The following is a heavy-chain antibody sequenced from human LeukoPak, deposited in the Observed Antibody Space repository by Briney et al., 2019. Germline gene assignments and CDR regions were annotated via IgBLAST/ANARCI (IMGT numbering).Heavy chain of an antibody. J-gene: IGHJ4*02. CDR2: IYYNGGT. V-gene: IGHV4-39*07. CDR3: ARGLASGYPPIPFDY. Sequence: SETLSLTCTVSGSSISSSSYYWGWIRQPPGKGLEWIGNIYYNGGTYYNPSLKSRVTISVDTSKIQFSLNLSSVTAADTAIYYCARGLASGYPPIPFDYWGQGTQVTVSS. CDR1: GSSISSSSYY. D-gene: IGHD3-3*01.